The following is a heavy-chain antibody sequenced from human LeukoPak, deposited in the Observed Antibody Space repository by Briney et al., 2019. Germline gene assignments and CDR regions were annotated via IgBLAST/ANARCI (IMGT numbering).Heavy chain of an antibody. D-gene: IGHD3-22*01. Sequence: ASVKVSCKASGYTFTGYYMHWVRQAPGPGLEWMGWINPNSGGTNYAQKFQGRVTMTRDTSISTAYMELSRLRSDDTAVYYCARDGYYDSSGYYPDYWGQGTLVTVSS. CDR2: INPNSGGT. V-gene: IGHV1-2*02. J-gene: IGHJ4*02. CDR1: GYTFTGYY. CDR3: ARDGYYDSSGYYPDY.